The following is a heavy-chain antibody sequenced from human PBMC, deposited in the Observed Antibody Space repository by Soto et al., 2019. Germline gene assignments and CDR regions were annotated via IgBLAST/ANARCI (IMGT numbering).Heavy chain of an antibody. Sequence: QVQLQESGPGLVKPSQTLSLTCTVSGGSISSGGYYWSWIRQHPGKGLEWIGYIYYSGSTYYNPSLKSRVTISVDTSKNQFSLKLSSVTAADTAVYYCARLVPDIMVRGVIIFDYWGQGTLVTVSS. CDR3: ARLVPDIMVRGVIIFDY. V-gene: IGHV4-31*03. J-gene: IGHJ4*02. CDR1: GGSISSGGYY. D-gene: IGHD3-10*01. CDR2: IYYSGST.